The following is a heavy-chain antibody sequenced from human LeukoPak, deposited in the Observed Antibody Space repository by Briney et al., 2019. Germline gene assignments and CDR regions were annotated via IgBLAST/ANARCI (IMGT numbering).Heavy chain of an antibody. CDR1: GFTFSSYE. Sequence: GGSLRLSCAASGFTFSSYEMNWVRQAPGKGLEWVSYISSSGSTIYYADSVKGRFTISRDNAKNSLYLQMSSLRAEDTAVYYCAINSGSYWAPYFDYWGQGTLVTVSS. D-gene: IGHD1-26*01. CDR2: ISSSGSTI. V-gene: IGHV3-48*03. CDR3: AINSGSYWAPYFDY. J-gene: IGHJ4*02.